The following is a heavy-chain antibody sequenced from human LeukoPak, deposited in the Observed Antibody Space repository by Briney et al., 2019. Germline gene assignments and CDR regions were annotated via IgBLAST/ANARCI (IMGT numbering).Heavy chain of an antibody. Sequence: PGGSLRLSCAASGFIFSTYDMHWVRQGTGKGLEWVSAIGTVGDTHYAASVKGRFTISRENAKNSLYLQMNSLRAADTAVYYCANGYRNHLLILLDSWGQGTLVTVSS. J-gene: IGHJ5*01. CDR2: IGTVGDT. CDR1: GFIFSTYD. CDR3: ANGYRNHLLILLDS. D-gene: IGHD5-24*01. V-gene: IGHV3-13*01.